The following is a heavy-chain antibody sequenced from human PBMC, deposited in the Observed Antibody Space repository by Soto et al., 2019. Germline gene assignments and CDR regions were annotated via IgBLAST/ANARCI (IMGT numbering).Heavy chain of an antibody. J-gene: IGHJ6*02. CDR3: ARGSNREQLASGYYYGMDV. CDR1: GGSFSGYY. CDR2: INHSGST. V-gene: IGHV4-34*01. D-gene: IGHD6-13*01. Sequence: SETLSLTCAVYGGSFSGYYWSWIRQPPGKWLEWIGEINHSGSTNYNPSLKSRVTISVDTSKNQFSLKLSSVTAADTAVYYCARGSNREQLASGYYYGMDVWGQGTTVNVSS.